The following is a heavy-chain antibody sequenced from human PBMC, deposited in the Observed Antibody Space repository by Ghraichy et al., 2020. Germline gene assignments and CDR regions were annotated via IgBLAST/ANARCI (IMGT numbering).Heavy chain of an antibody. D-gene: IGHD5-12*01. CDR1: GFTFSSYS. CDR3: ARGAPRGYSGYHAIGAFDI. V-gene: IGHV3-48*02. CDR2: ISSSSSTI. Sequence: GESLRLSCTASGFTFSSYSMNWVRQAPGKGLEWVSYISSSSSTIYYADSVKGRFTISRDNAKNSLYLQMNSLRDEDTAVYYCARGAPRGYSGYHAIGAFDIWGQGTMVTVSS. J-gene: IGHJ3*02.